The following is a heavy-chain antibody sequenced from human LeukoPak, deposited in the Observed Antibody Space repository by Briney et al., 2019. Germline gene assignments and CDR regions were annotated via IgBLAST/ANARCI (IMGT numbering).Heavy chain of an antibody. V-gene: IGHV1-8*01. Sequence: ASVKVSCKASGYTFTSYDINWVRQATGQGLEWMGWMNPNSGNTGYAQKFQGRVTMTRNTSISTAYMELSSLRSEDTAEYYCARRTSGYDYVSYLTEDYYYYMDVWGKGTTVTVSS. CDR3: ARRTSGYDYVSYLTEDYYYYMDV. CDR2: MNPNSGNT. CDR1: GYTFTSYD. J-gene: IGHJ6*03. D-gene: IGHD5-12*01.